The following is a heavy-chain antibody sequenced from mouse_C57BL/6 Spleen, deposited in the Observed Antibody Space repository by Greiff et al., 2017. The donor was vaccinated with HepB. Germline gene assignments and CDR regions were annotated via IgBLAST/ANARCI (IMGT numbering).Heavy chain of an antibody. Sequence: VMLVESGPGLVQPSQSLSITCTVSGFSFTSYGVHWVRQSPGKGLEWLGVIWSGGSTDYNAAFISRLSISKDNSKSQVFFKMNSLQADDTAIYYCARNNWDDYYAMDYWGQGTSVTVSS. CDR2: IWSGGST. D-gene: IGHD4-1*01. CDR1: GFSFTSYG. J-gene: IGHJ4*01. V-gene: IGHV2-2*01. CDR3: ARNNWDDYYAMDY.